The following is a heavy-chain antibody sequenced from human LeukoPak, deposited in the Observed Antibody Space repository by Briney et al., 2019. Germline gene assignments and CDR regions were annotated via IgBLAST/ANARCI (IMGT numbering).Heavy chain of an antibody. CDR3: ARARDYYDSSGYYSDY. D-gene: IGHD3-22*01. Sequence: GASVTVSCKASGYTFTSYDIHWVRQAPGQGLEWMGWMNPNSGNTGYAQKFQGRVTMTRNTSISTAYMELSSLRSEDTAVYYCARARDYYDSSGYYSDYWGQGTLVTVSS. J-gene: IGHJ4*02. V-gene: IGHV1-8*01. CDR1: GYTFTSYD. CDR2: MNPNSGNT.